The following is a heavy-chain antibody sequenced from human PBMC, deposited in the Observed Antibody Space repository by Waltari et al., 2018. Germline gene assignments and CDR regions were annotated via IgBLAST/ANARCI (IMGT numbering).Heavy chain of an antibody. D-gene: IGHD4-4*01. J-gene: IGHJ4*02. V-gene: IGHV3-49*05. CDR2: IRSKTYRGTT. CDR3: SREEVTTGGYFDY. CDR1: GFTFRDYT. Sequence: EVQLVESGGGLVKPGRSLRLSCTASGFTFRDYTMSWFRQAPGKGLEWVGLIRSKTYRGTTQYAASVEGRFTIPRDDSKSIAYLQMNGLKTEDTAVYYCSREEVTTGGYFDYWGQGTLVTVSS.